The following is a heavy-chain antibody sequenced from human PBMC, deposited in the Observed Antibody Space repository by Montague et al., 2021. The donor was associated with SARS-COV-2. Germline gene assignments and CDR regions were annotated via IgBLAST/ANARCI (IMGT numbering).Heavy chain of an antibody. V-gene: IGHV3-9*01. Sequence: SLRPSCAASGFTFDDYAMHWVRQAPGKGLEWVSGISWNSGNMGYADSVKGRFTISRDNAQNSLYLQMSSLRAEDTAFYYCVKDKASYYYDTSGYYYSALFDFWGQGTLVTVSS. CDR2: ISWNSGNM. CDR3: VKDKASYYYDTSGYYYSALFDF. CDR1: GFTFDDYA. D-gene: IGHD3-22*01. J-gene: IGHJ5*01.